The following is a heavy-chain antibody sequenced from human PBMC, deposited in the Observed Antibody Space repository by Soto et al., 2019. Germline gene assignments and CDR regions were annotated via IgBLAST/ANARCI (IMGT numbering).Heavy chain of an antibody. CDR3: AKDAKKIAVAGMAPFAY. CDR1: GVTFSSYG. J-gene: IGHJ4*02. V-gene: IGHV3-30*18. D-gene: IGHD6-19*01. CDR2: ISYDGSNK. Sequence: GGSLRLSCAASGVTFSSYGMHWVRQAPGKGLEWVAVISYDGSNKYYADSVKGRFTISRDNSKNTLYLQMNVLRAENTAVYYCAKDAKKIAVAGMAPFAYWGQGTLVTVSS.